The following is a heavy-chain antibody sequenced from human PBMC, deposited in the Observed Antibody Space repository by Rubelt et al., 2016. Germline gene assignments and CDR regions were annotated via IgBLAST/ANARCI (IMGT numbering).Heavy chain of an antibody. J-gene: IGHJ5*02. CDR2: IHYTGRP. V-gene: IGHV4-39*07. Sequence: QLQLQESGPGLVKPSETLSLTCTVSGDSISTTRYYWGWIRQPPGKGLEWVGSIHYTGRPYYNPALKRRFTLLVDKSKNQFSLNLNSVTAADTAVYYCAREPFNYKWFDPWGQGTLVTVSS. CDR1: GDSISTTRYY. CDR3: AREPFNYKWFDP. D-gene: IGHD1-1*01.